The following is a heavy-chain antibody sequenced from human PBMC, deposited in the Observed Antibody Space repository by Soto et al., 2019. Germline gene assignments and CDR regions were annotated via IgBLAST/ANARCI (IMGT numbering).Heavy chain of an antibody. CDR3: AKDSWYFDL. Sequence: GWSLRLSCEASGFIFTNFLMHWVRQVPGKGLVWVSRIDTSGSSTSYADSVKGRFTISRDNAKNTASLQMNSLRAEDTGVYYCAKDSWYFDLWSQGALVTVSS. D-gene: IGHD6-13*01. J-gene: IGHJ4*02. CDR1: GFIFTNFL. CDR2: IDTSGSST. V-gene: IGHV3-74*01.